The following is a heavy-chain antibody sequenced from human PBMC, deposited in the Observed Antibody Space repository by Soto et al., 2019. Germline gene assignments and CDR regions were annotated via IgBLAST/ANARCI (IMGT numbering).Heavy chain of an antibody. J-gene: IGHJ6*02. Sequence: PGGSLRLSCAASGFTFSSYAMHWVRQAPGKGLEWVVVISYDGSNKYYADSVKGRFTISRDNSKNTLYLQMNSLRAEDTAVYYCARDDYYYGMDVWGQGTTVTVSS. CDR2: ISYDGSNK. CDR1: GFTFSSYA. V-gene: IGHV3-30-3*01. CDR3: ARDDYYYGMDV.